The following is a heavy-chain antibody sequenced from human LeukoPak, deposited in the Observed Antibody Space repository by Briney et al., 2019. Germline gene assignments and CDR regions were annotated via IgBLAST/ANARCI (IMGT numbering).Heavy chain of an antibody. J-gene: IGHJ4*02. CDR2: ISSSSSTI. CDR1: GFTFSSYS. Sequence: GGSLRLSCAASGFTFSSYSMNWVRQAPGKGLEWVSYISSSSSTIYYADSVKGRFTISRGNAKNSLYLQMNSLRAEDTAVYYCARDLSTVGGWGQGTLVTVSS. CDR3: ARDLSTVGG. D-gene: IGHD3-10*01. V-gene: IGHV3-48*01.